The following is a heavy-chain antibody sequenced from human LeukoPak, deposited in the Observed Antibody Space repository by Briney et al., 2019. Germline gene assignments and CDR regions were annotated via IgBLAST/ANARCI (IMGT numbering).Heavy chain of an antibody. CDR1: GGSISSYY. V-gene: IGHV4-34*01. Sequence: PSETLSLTCTVSGGSISSYYWSWIRQPPGKGLEWIGEINHSGSTNYNPSLKSRVTISVDTSKNQFSLKLSSVTAADTAVYYCARYDFWSGYYLDYWGQGTLVTVSS. D-gene: IGHD3-3*01. CDR3: ARYDFWSGYYLDY. CDR2: INHSGST. J-gene: IGHJ4*02.